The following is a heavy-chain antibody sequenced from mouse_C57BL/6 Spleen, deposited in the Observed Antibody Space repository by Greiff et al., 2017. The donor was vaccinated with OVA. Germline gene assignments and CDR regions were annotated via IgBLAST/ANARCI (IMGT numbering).Heavy chain of an antibody. Sequence: EVQRVESEGGLVQPGSSMKLSCTASGFTFSDYYMAWVRQVPEKGLEWVANINYDGSSTYYLDSLKSRFIISRDNAKNILYLQMSSLKSEDTATYYCARVYGNYVRYFDYWGQGTTLTVSS. CDR1: GFTFSDYY. V-gene: IGHV5-16*01. J-gene: IGHJ2*01. CDR3: ARVYGNYVRYFDY. CDR2: INYDGSST. D-gene: IGHD2-10*02.